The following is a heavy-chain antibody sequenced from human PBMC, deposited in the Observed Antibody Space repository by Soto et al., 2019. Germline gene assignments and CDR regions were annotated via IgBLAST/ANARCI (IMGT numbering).Heavy chain of an antibody. Sequence: EVQLLESGGGLVQPGGSLRLSCAASGFTFSSYAMSWVRQAPGKGLDCVSTISGSGSGTYYADSVKGRFTISRDNSKNTLYLQMDRLRAEDTAVYFCTKDQVEGYYDTGGSQGSWGQGTLVTVSS. CDR1: GFTFSSYA. V-gene: IGHV3-23*01. J-gene: IGHJ5*02. CDR3: TKDQVEGYYDTGGSQGS. CDR2: ISGSGSGT. D-gene: IGHD3-22*01.